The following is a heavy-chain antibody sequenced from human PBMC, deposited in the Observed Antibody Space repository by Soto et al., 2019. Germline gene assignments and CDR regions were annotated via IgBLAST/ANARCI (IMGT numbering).Heavy chain of an antibody. CDR2: ITGSGGAT. Sequence: GGSLRLSCAASGFTFSDYSMNWVRQGPGKGLEWISYITGSGGATYYADSVKGRFTISRDNSNNTLYLQMNSLRAEDTAVYYCASRYYFHYWGQGTLVTVSS. V-gene: IGHV3-23*01. CDR3: ASRYYFHY. CDR1: GFTFSDYS. J-gene: IGHJ4*02.